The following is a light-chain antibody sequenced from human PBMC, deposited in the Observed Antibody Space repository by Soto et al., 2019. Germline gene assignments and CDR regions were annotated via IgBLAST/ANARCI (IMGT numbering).Light chain of an antibody. J-gene: IGLJ2*01. Sequence: QSALTQPASVSGSPGQSITISCTGTSSDVGGYDYVSWFQQHPGKAPKLMIYEVTNRPSGVSNRFSGSKSGNTASLTISGLQAEDEADYYCSSYASTTNHVVFGGGTKLPVL. V-gene: IGLV2-14*01. CDR3: SSYASTTNHVV. CDR2: EVT. CDR1: SSDVGGYDY.